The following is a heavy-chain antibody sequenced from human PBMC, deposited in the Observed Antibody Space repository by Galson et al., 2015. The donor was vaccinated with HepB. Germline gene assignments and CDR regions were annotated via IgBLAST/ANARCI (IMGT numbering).Heavy chain of an antibody. D-gene: IGHD4-11*01. Sequence: SLRLSCAASGFTFSSYWMSWVRQAPGKGLEWVANIKQDGSEKYYVDSVKGRFTISRDNSKNTLYLQMNSLRAEDTAVYYCAREPTPPSDSDYVGGMDVWGQGTTVTVSS. J-gene: IGHJ6*02. CDR1: GFTFSSYW. V-gene: IGHV3-7*01. CDR2: IKQDGSEK. CDR3: AREPTPPSDSDYVGGMDV.